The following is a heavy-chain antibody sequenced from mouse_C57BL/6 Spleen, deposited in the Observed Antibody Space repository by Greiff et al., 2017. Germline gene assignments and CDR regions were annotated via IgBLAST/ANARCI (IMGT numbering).Heavy chain of an antibody. CDR2: INPSSGYT. V-gene: IGHV1-7*01. Sequence: QVQLQQSGAELAKPGASVKLSCTASGYTFTDYWMHWVKQRPGQGLEWIGYINPSSGYTKYNQKFKDKATLTADKSSSTAYMQLSSLTYEDSAVYYCARDYGSSYGYFDVWGTGTTVTVSS. J-gene: IGHJ1*03. CDR1: GYTFTDYW. CDR3: ARDYGSSYGYFDV. D-gene: IGHD1-1*01.